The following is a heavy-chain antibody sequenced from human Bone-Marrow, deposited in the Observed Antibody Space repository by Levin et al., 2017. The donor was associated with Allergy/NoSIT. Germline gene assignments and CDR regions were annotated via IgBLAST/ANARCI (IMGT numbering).Heavy chain of an antibody. J-gene: IGHJ4*02. CDR2: ISYDGSNK. V-gene: IGHV3-30*18. D-gene: IGHD6-13*01. Sequence: GGSLRLSCAASGFTFSSYGMHWVRQAPGKGLEWVAVISYDGSNKYYADSVKGRFTISRDNSKNTLYLQMNSLRAEDTAVYYCAKSSRRSSSCYGDYWGQGTLVTVSS. CDR1: GFTFSSYG. CDR3: AKSSRRSSSCYGDY.